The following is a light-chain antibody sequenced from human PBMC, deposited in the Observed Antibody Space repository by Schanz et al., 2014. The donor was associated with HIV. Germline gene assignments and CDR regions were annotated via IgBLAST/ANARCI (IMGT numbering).Light chain of an antibody. CDR1: RSNIGSRT. Sequence: QSVLTQPPSVSGTPGQRVTISCSGSRSNIGSRTVDWYHQLPGMAPRLLIRNNDQRPSGVPDRFSGSKSGTSASLAISGLQSEDEADYYYATCDVSLNGPVFGGGTKLTVL. CDR2: NND. CDR3: ATCDVSLNGPV. V-gene: IGLV1-44*01. J-gene: IGLJ2*01.